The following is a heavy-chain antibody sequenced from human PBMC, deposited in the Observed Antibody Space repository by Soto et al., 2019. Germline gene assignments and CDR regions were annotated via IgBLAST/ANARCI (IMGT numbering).Heavy chain of an antibody. CDR2: MYDTGST. V-gene: IGHV4-30-2*01. D-gene: IGHD3-10*01. CDR1: GASMSSGVYS. J-gene: IGHJ4*02. Sequence: QLQLQESGSGLVKPSQTLSLTCAVSGASMSSGVYSWSWIRQPPGKGLEWIGYMYDTGSTYYNPSLKPRVTISADMSTNPLSLNLSSVTVADTAVYYCARDRGTGRFYPIWGQGILVTVSS. CDR3: ARDRGTGRFYPI.